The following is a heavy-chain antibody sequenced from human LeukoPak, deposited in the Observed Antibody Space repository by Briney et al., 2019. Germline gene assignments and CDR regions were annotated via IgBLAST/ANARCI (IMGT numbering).Heavy chain of an antibody. CDR2: ISSSGSTI. V-gene: IGHV3-48*03. D-gene: IGHD5-24*01. CDR3: ARVRDGDLDY. CDR1: GFIFSSYE. J-gene: IGHJ4*02. Sequence: AGGSLRLSCAASGFIFSSYEMSWVRQTPGKGLEWVSYISSSGSTIYYADSVKGRFTISRDNAKNSLYLQMNSLRAEDTAVYYCARVRDGDLDYWGQGTLVTVSS.